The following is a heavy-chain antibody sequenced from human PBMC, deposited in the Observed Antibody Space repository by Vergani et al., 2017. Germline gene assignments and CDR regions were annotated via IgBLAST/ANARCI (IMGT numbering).Heavy chain of an antibody. CDR2: MNPNSGNT. CDR1: GYTLNTYD. J-gene: IGHJ3*01. D-gene: IGHD6-13*01. CDR3: ARAPFRSTAAEDYAFDV. V-gene: IGHV1-8*02. Sequence: QVQLVQSGAEVKEPGGSVQVSCKASGYTLNTYDINWVRQAAGQGLEWMGWMNPNSGNTGYAPKFQGRVTMTSITSIGTAYMELSVLTSDDTAVYYCARAPFRSTAAEDYAFDVWGQGTLVTVSS.